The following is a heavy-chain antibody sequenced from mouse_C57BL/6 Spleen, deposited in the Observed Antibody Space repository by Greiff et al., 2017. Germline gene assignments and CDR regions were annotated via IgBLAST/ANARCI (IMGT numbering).Heavy chain of an antibody. CDR2: ISYDGSN. J-gene: IGHJ1*03. Sequence: EVKLEESGPGLVKPSQSLSLTCSVTGYSITSGYYWNWIRQFPGNKLEWMGYISYDGSNNYNPSFKNRISITRDTSKNQSFLKLNSVTTEDTATYYCARASNYWYFDVWGTGTTVTVAS. CDR1: GYSITSGYY. CDR3: ARASNYWYFDV. V-gene: IGHV3-6*01. D-gene: IGHD2-5*01.